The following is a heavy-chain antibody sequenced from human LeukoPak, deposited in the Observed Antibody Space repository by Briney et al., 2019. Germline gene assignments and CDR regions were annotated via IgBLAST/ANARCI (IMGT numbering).Heavy chain of an antibody. D-gene: IGHD6-19*01. Sequence: ASVKVSCKASGGTFSSYAISWVRQAPGQVLEWMGWISAYNGNTNYAQKLQGRVTMTTDTSTSTAYMELRSLRSDDTAVYYCARDLWMVGKDAFDIWGQGTMVTVSS. J-gene: IGHJ3*02. V-gene: IGHV1-18*01. CDR1: GGTFSSYA. CDR3: ARDLWMVGKDAFDI. CDR2: ISAYNGNT.